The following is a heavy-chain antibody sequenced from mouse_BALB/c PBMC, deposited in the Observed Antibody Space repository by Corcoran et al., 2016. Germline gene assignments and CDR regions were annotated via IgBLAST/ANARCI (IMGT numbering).Heavy chain of an antibody. Sequence: EDQLQQSGAELVKPGASVKLSCTASGFNLKDTYMHWVKQRTEQGLEWIGRIDPANGNTKFDPKFQGKATMTADTSSNTVYLQLSSLTSEATAVYYCGRSREGNYVVYWGQGTTLTVSS. CDR1: GFNLKDTY. CDR2: IDPANGNT. V-gene: IGHV14-3*02. J-gene: IGHJ2*01. D-gene: IGHD2-1*01. CDR3: GRSREGNYVVY.